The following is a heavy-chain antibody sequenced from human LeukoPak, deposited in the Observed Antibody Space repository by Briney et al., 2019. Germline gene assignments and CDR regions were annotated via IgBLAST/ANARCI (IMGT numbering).Heavy chain of an antibody. V-gene: IGHV1-69*13. CDR1: GGTFSSYA. D-gene: IGHD3-22*01. J-gene: IGHJ3*02. CDR3: ARGPKTDYYDSSGYFKGAFDI. Sequence: SVKVSCKASGGTFSSYAISWVRQAPGQGLEWMGGIIPIFGTANYAQKFQGRVTITADESTSTAYMELSSLRSEDTAVYYCARGPKTDYYDSSGYFKGAFDIWGQGTMVAVSS. CDR2: IIPIFGTA.